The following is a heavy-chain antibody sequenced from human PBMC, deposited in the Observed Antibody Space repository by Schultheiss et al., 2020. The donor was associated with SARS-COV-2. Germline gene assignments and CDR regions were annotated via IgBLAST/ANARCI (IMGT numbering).Heavy chain of an antibody. D-gene: IGHD5-18*01. V-gene: IGHV4-59*10. CDR1: GGSFSSYY. Sequence: SQTLSLTCAVYGGSFSSYYWSWIRQPPGKGLEWIGRIYTSGSTNYNPSLKSRVTMSVDTSKNQFSLKLSSVTAADTAVYYCARGGKGYSYGYWALDYWGQGTLVTVSS. J-gene: IGHJ4*02. CDR2: IYTSGST. CDR3: ARGGKGYSYGYWALDY.